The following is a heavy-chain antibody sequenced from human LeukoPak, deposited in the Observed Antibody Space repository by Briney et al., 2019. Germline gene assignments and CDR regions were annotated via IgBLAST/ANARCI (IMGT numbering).Heavy chain of an antibody. D-gene: IGHD6-13*01. CDR2: INADDGDT. J-gene: IGHJ4*02. V-gene: IGHV1-3*01. Sequence: GASVKVSCKASGYTFTSYHMHWVRQAPGQRLEWMGWINADDGDTRYSQKFQGRVTITRDTSASTAYMELSSLGAEDTAVYSCARSAAGKNFDYWGQGTLVTVSS. CDR3: ARSAAGKNFDY. CDR1: GYTFTSYH.